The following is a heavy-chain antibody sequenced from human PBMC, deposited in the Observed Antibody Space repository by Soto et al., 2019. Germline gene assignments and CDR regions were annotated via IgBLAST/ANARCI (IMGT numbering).Heavy chain of an antibody. D-gene: IGHD6-19*01. V-gene: IGHV3-30*18. CDR3: AKVGSGWYYFDY. Sequence: QVQLVESGGGVVQPGRSLRLSCAASGFTFSSYGMHWVRQAPGKGLEWVAVISYDGSNKYYADSVKGRFTISRDNSKNTLYLQMNSLRAEDTAVYYCAKVGSGWYYFDYWGQGTLVTVSS. CDR2: ISYDGSNK. J-gene: IGHJ4*02. CDR1: GFTFSSYG.